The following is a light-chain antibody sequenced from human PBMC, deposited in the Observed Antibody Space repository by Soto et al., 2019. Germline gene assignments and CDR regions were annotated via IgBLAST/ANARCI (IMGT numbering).Light chain of an antibody. CDR3: QSYDGLSRS. Sequence: DIEMTQSPSTLSASVGDRVTITCRASQSISSSLAWYQQRPGKAPKVLIYDASSFQSGVPSRFSSSGSGTEFTLTISSLQPEDFGTYYCQSYDGLSRSFGQGTKVEIK. CDR2: DAS. V-gene: IGKV1-5*01. J-gene: IGKJ1*01. CDR1: QSISSS.